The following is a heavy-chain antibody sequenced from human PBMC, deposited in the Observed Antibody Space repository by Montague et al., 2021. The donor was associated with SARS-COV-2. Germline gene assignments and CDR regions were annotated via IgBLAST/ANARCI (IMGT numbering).Heavy chain of an antibody. CDR3: VYRDYYYYYGMDV. V-gene: IGHV4-4*02. CDR1: GGSFSSSNW. CDR2: IYHSGST. Sequence: SETLSLTCAVSGGSFSSSNWWSWVRQPPGKGLEWIGEIYHSGSTNYNPSLKSRVTISVDKSKNQFSLKLSSVTAADTAVYYCVYRDYYYYYGMDVWGQGTTVTVSS. J-gene: IGHJ6*02. D-gene: IGHD5-12*01.